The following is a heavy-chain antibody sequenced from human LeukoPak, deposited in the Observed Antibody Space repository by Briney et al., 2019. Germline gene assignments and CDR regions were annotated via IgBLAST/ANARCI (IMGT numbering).Heavy chain of an antibody. D-gene: IGHD6-13*01. CDR1: GFTFSSYS. J-gene: IGHJ4*02. CDR3: ARGPLAAAGDY. CDR2: ISSSSNYI. V-gene: IGHV3-21*01. Sequence: GGSLRLSCAASGFTFSSYSMNWVRQAPGKGLEWVSSISSSSNYIYYADSVKGRFTISRDNAKNSLYLQMNSLRAEDTAVYYCARGPLAAAGDYWGQGTLVTVSS.